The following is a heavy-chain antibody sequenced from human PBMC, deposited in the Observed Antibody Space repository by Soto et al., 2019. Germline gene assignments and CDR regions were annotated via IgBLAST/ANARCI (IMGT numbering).Heavy chain of an antibody. CDR2: ISAYNGNT. V-gene: IGHV1-18*01. Sequence: ASVKVSCKASGYTFTSYGISWVRQAPGQGLEWMGWISAYNGNTNYAQKLQGRVTMTTDTSTSTAYMELRSLRSDDTAVYYCARDMVWGVINPYYYGMDVWGQGTTVTVSS. J-gene: IGHJ6*02. CDR3: ARDMVWGVINPYYYGMDV. D-gene: IGHD3-10*01. CDR1: GYTFTSYG.